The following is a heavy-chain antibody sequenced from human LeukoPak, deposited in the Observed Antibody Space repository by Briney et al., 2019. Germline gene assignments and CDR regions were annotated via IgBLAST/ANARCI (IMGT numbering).Heavy chain of an antibody. V-gene: IGHV3-30-3*01. D-gene: IGHD3-22*01. Sequence: GGSLRLSCVASGFTFSSYAMHWVRQAPGKGLEWVAVISYDGSNKYYADSVKGRFTISRDNSKNTLYLQMNSLRAEDTAVYYCARGSDYYDSSGLWGYFDYWGQGTLVTVSS. CDR1: GFTFSSYA. CDR3: ARGSDYYDSSGLWGYFDY. J-gene: IGHJ4*02. CDR2: ISYDGSNK.